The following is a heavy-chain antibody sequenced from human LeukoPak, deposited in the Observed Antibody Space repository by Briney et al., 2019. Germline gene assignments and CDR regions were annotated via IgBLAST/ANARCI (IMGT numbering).Heavy chain of an antibody. V-gene: IGHV3-48*03. CDR3: ARVTRYSSGSYIHFDY. J-gene: IGHJ4*02. D-gene: IGHD3-10*01. CDR1: GFTFSSYE. CDR2: ISNSGRTI. Sequence: GGSLRLSCAASGFTFSSYEMNWVRQAPGKGLEWVSYISNSGRTIYYADSVKGRFTISRDNAKNSLYLQMNSLIAEDTAVYYCARVTRYSSGSYIHFDYWGQGTLVTVSS.